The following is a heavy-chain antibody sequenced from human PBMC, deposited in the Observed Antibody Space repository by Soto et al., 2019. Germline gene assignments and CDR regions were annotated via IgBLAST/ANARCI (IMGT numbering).Heavy chain of an antibody. Sequence: VGSLRLSCAASGFTFSSYGMHWVRQAPGKGLEWVAVIWYDGSNKYYADSVKGRFTISRDNSKNTLYLQMNSLRAEDTAVYYCARGLEGYCSGGSCYPKAHWFDPWGQGTLVTVSS. D-gene: IGHD2-15*01. CDR1: GFTFSSYG. CDR2: IWYDGSNK. J-gene: IGHJ5*02. CDR3: ARGLEGYCSGGSCYPKAHWFDP. V-gene: IGHV3-33*01.